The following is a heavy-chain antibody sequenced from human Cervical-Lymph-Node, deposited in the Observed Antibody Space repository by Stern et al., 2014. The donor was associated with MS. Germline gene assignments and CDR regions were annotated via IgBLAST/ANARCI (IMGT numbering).Heavy chain of an antibody. CDR3: AKGSICGVARDYYYGMDV. Sequence: LVESGGGLVQPGRSLRLSCAASGFTFDDYAMHWVRQAPGKGLAGVSGISWNSGSIGYADSVKGRFTITRDNAKNSLYLQMNSLRAEDTALYYCAKGSICGVARDYYYGMDVWGQGTTVTVSS. V-gene: IGHV3-9*01. D-gene: IGHD3-3*01. CDR2: ISWNSGSI. CDR1: GFTFDDYA. J-gene: IGHJ6*02.